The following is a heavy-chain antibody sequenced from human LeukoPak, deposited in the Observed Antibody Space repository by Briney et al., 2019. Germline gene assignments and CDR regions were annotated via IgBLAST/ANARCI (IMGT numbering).Heavy chain of an antibody. V-gene: IGHV3-21*01. CDR1: GFTFSSYS. CDR3: ARAIVGATRAFDI. Sequence: GGSLRLSCAASGFTFSSYSMNWVRQAPGKGLECVSSISSSSSYIYYADSVKGRFTISRENAKNSLYLQMNSLRAEDTAVYYCARAIVGATRAFDIWGQGTMVTVSS. J-gene: IGHJ3*02. D-gene: IGHD1-26*01. CDR2: ISSSSSYI.